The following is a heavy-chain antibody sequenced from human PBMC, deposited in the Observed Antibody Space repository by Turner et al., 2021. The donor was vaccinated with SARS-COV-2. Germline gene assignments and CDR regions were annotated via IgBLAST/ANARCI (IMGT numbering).Heavy chain of an antibody. Sequence: VQLQESGPGLVKPSETLSLTCTDSGGSISSYYWSWIRQLPGKGLEWIGYIHYSGGTNYNPSLKSRVTISVDTSKNQFSLKLSSVTAADTAVYYCAGHGFSGWYGGGMDVWGQGTTVTVSS. D-gene: IGHD6-19*01. J-gene: IGHJ6*02. CDR1: GGSISSYY. CDR3: AGHGFSGWYGGGMDV. V-gene: IGHV4-59*08. CDR2: IHYSGGT.